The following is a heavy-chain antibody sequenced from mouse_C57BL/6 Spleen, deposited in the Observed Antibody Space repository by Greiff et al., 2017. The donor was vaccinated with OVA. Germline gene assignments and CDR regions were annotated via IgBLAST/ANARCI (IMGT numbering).Heavy chain of an antibody. CDR2: IYPRDGST. D-gene: IGHD2-4*01. J-gene: IGHJ3*01. CDR3: AYCYDYQAWFAY. Sequence: VKLMESDAELVKPGASVKISCKVSGYTFTDHTIHWMKQRPEQGLEWIGYIYPRDGSTKYNEKFKGKATLTADKSSSTAYMQLNSLTSEDSAVYFCAYCYDYQAWFAYWGQGTLVTVSA. V-gene: IGHV1-78*01. CDR1: GYTFTDHT.